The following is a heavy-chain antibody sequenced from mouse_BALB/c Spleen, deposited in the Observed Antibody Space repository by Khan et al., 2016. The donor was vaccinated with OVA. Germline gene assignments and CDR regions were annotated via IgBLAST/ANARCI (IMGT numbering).Heavy chain of an antibody. CDR2: ISYSGST. V-gene: IGHV3-2*02. Sequence: EVQLQESGPGLVKPSQSLSLTCTVTGYSITSDYAWNWLRQFPGNKWEWMGYISYSGSTNYNPSLKSRISITRETSKNPFFLQLNSVTTEDTATCDCARDGSRYNYAMDYWGQGTSVTVSS. J-gene: IGHJ4*01. CDR1: GYSITSDYA. CDR3: ARDGSRYNYAMDY. D-gene: IGHD2-3*01.